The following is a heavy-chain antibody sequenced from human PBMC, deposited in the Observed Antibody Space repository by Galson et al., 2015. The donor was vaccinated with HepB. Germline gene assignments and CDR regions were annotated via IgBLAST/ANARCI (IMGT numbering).Heavy chain of an antibody. Sequence: SLRLSCAASGFTFSSYAMRWVRQAPGKGLEWVAVISYDGSNKYYADSVKGRFTISRDNSKNTLYLQMNSLRAEDTAVYYCARDLGTENSSSWYIDAFDIWGQGTMVTVSS. CDR1: GFTFSSYA. CDR2: ISYDGSNK. V-gene: IGHV3-30-3*01. CDR3: ARDLGTENSSSWYIDAFDI. J-gene: IGHJ3*02. D-gene: IGHD6-13*01.